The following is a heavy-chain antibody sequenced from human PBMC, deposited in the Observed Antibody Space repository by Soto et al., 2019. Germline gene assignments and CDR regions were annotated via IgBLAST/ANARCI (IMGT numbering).Heavy chain of an antibody. Sequence: QVQLVQSGAEVKKPGSSVKVSCKASGGTFSTYAISWVRQAPGQGLEWMGGISAYNGNTNYAQKLQGRVTMTTDTSTSTAYMELRSLRSDDTAVYYCARGQYSSSSAFYYYGMDVWGQGTTVTVSS. D-gene: IGHD6-6*01. J-gene: IGHJ6*02. CDR2: ISAYNGNT. CDR1: GGTFSTYA. CDR3: ARGQYSSSSAFYYYGMDV. V-gene: IGHV1-18*01.